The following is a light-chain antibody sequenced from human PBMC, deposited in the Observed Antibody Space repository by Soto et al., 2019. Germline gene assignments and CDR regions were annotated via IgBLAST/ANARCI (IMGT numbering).Light chain of an antibody. J-gene: IGLJ3*02. CDR3: SSFAGNYWV. CDR2: GNT. Sequence: QSVLTQPPSVSGAPGQRVTLSCAGSSSNIGAGYDVHWYQQLPETAPKLLIYGNTNRPSGVPDRFSGSTSGTSASLAITGLQAEDEADYYCSSFAGNYWVFGGGTKLTVL. V-gene: IGLV1-40*01. CDR1: SSNIGAGYD.